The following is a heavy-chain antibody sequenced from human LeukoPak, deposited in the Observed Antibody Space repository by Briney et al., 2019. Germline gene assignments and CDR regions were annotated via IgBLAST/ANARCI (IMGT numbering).Heavy chain of an antibody. J-gene: IGHJ3*02. CDR2: IYYSGST. Sequence: SWVRQPPGKGLEWIGYIYYSGSTYYNPSLKSRVTISVDTSKNQFSLKLSSVTTADTAVYYCARDLSAVAGPRSAFDIWGQGTMVTVSS. V-gene: IGHV4-30-4*08. D-gene: IGHD6-19*01. CDR3: ARDLSAVAGPRSAFDI.